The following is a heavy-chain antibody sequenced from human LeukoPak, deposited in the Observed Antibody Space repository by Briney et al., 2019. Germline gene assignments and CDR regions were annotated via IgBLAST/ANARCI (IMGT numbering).Heavy chain of an antibody. D-gene: IGHD6-19*01. Sequence: SETPSLTCTVSGGSISSSSYYWGWIRQPPGKGLEWIGSIYYSGSTYYNPSLKSRVTISVDTSKNQFSLKLSSVTAADTAVYYCARHVPEYSSGWYGVNWFDPWGQGTLVTVSS. J-gene: IGHJ5*02. CDR2: IYYSGST. CDR1: GGSISSSSYY. CDR3: ARHVPEYSSGWYGVNWFDP. V-gene: IGHV4-39*01.